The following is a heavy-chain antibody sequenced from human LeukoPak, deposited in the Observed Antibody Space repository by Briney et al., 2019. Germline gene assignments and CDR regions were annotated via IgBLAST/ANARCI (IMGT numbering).Heavy chain of an antibody. D-gene: IGHD3-10*01. CDR3: AKDRYGSGVFDY. CDR2: ISSSSSYI. V-gene: IGHV3-21*01. J-gene: IGHJ4*02. Sequence: GGSLRLSCAASGFTFSSYSMNWVRQAPGKGLEWVSSISSSSSYIYYADSVKGRFTISRGNSKNTLYLQMNSLRAEDTAVYYCAKDRYGSGVFDYWGQGTLVTVSS. CDR1: GFTFSSYS.